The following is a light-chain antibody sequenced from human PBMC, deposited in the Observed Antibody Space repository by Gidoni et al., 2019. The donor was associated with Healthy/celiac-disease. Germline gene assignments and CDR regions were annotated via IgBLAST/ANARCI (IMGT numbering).Light chain of an antibody. CDR1: QSVSSSY. J-gene: IGKJ1*01. CDR2: GAS. Sequence: EIVLTQSPGTLSLSPGEIATLPCRASQSVSSSYLAWYQQKPGQAPRLLIYGASSRATGIPDRFSGSGSGTDFTLTISRLEPEDFAVYYCQQYGRTFGQGTKVEIK. V-gene: IGKV3-20*01. CDR3: QQYGRT.